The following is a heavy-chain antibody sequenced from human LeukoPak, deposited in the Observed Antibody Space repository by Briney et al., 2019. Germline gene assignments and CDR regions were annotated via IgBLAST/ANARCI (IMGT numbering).Heavy chain of an antibody. Sequence: SETLSLTCTVSGGPISSSAYYWGWIRQPPGKGLEWIGSMYFRGSTFYNPSLKSRVTISVDTSKNQFSLKLTSMTAADTAVYYCARDRHYHFYMDVWGKGTPVTVSS. CDR2: MYFRGST. J-gene: IGHJ6*03. CDR3: ARDRHYHFYMDV. V-gene: IGHV4-39*07. CDR1: GGPISSSAYY.